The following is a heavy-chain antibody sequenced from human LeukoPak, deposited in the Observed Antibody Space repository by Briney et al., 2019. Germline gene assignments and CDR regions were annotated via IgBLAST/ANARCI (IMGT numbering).Heavy chain of an antibody. V-gene: IGHV1-69*13. J-gene: IGHJ6*03. D-gene: IGHD5-12*01. CDR1: GGTFSSYA. CDR2: IIPIFGTA. CDR3: AKDRYGDYEAPFHYYMDA. Sequence: SVKVSCKASGGTFSSYAISWVRQAPGQGLEWMGGIIPIFGTANYAQKFQGRVTITADESTSTAYMELSRLRSDDTAVYYCAKDRYGDYEAPFHYYMDAWGRGTTVTVSS.